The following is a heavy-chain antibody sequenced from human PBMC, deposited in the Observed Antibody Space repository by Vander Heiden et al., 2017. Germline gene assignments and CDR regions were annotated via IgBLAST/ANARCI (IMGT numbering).Heavy chain of an antibody. Sequence: QLQLVPSGAAVKKPGSSLKVSCKASGDTLDNNAITWVRPAPGQGLEWVGGIISLFGSIEYAQKFQGRVTITADEGTDTVYMEMRGLTSDDTAIYFCARDHLLPMATSPGYYRENWGPGTRVTVSS. J-gene: IGHJ4*02. D-gene: IGHD1-26*01. CDR1: GDTLDNNA. V-gene: IGHV1-69*01. CDR3: ARDHLLPMATSPGYYREN. CDR2: IISLFGSI.